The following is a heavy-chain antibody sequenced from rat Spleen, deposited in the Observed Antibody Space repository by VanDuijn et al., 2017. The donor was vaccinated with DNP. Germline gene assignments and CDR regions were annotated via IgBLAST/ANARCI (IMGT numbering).Heavy chain of an antibody. Sequence: EVQLVESGGGLVRPGRSLKLSCAASGFTFSDYNVAWVRQAPGEGLEWIASINPDGGSTYYPDSVRGRFTISRDNAENTVYLQMSSLRSEDTATYYCASWAPIAPISTSNYWGQGVMVTVSS. CDR1: GFTFSDYN. D-gene: IGHD1-2*01. CDR2: INPDGGST. V-gene: IGHV5-58*01. J-gene: IGHJ2*01. CDR3: ASWAPIAPISTSNY.